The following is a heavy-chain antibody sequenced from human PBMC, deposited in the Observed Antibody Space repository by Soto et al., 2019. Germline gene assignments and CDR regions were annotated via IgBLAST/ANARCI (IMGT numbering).Heavy chain of an antibody. V-gene: IGHV3-30-3*01. CDR1: GFTLSSYA. J-gene: IGHJ4*02. CDR3: ARDPSGYRYGPFDY. Sequence: QVQLVESGGGVVQPGGSLRLSCAASGFTLSSYAIHWVRQAPGKGLEWVAVISYDGSSKYSAVSVKGRFTISRDNSKNTLYLQMNSLRAEDTAVYYCARDPSGYRYGPFDYWGQGTLVTVSS. D-gene: IGHD5-18*01. CDR2: ISYDGSSK.